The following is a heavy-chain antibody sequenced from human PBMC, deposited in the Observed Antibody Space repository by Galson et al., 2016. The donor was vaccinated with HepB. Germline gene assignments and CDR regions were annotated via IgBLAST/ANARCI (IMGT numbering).Heavy chain of an antibody. CDR3: ARISYRECTGTRCVNFRYYYYYMDV. V-gene: IGHV3-53*01. Sequence: SLRLSCAASGFTVSSYYMSWVRQAPGKGPEWVSVIFYGGTTYYADSVEGRFTISRDDSMNTLYLQMNSLTAEDTAVYFCARISYRECTGTRCVNFRYYYYYMDVWGKGTTVTVSS. CDR2: IFYGGTT. CDR1: GFTVSSYY. D-gene: IGHD2-2*01. J-gene: IGHJ6*03.